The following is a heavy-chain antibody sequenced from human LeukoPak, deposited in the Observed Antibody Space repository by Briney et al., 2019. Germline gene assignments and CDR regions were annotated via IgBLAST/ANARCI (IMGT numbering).Heavy chain of an antibody. CDR3: ARGTMIALGGAFDI. CDR2: INPNSGGT. Sequence: GASVKVSCKASGYTFTGYYMHWVRQAPGQGLEWMGWINPNSGGTNYAQKFQGRVTMTRDTSISTAYMELSSLRSEDTAVYYCARGTMIALGGAFDIWGQGTMVTVSS. CDR1: GYTFTGYY. V-gene: IGHV1-2*02. J-gene: IGHJ3*02. D-gene: IGHD3-22*01.